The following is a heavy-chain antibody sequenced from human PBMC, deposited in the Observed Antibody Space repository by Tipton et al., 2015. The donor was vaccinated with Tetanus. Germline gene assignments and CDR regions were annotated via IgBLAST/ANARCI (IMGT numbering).Heavy chain of an antibody. CDR1: GFIFTNYA. CDR2: ISDSGTAGDSTT. J-gene: IGHJ5*02. CDR3: AKGGDTYGDYDKFDV. Sequence: SLRLSCAASGFIFTNYAISWIRQPPGKRLEWVSAISDSGTAGDSTTYYADSVKGRFTVSRDNSKNTLYLQMNSLRAEDTAVYYCAKGGDTYGDYDKFDVWGQGTLVTVSS. V-gene: IGHV3-23*01. D-gene: IGHD4-17*01.